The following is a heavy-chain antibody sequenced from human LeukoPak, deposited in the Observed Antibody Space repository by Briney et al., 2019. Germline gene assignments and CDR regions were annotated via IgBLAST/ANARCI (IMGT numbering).Heavy chain of an antibody. V-gene: IGHV3-48*03. D-gene: IGHD3-9*01. CDR2: ISSSGSTI. CDR3: ANARRYDILTGYSNWFDP. Sequence: GGSLRLSCAASGFTFSSYEMNWVRQAPGKGLEWVSYISSSGSTIYYADSVKGRFTISRDNSKTTVFLQMNSLRAEDTAVYYCANARRYDILTGYSNWFDPWGQGTLVTVSS. J-gene: IGHJ5*02. CDR1: GFTFSSYE.